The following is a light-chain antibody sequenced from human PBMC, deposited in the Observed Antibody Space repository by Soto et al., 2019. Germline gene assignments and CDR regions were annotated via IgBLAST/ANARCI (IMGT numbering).Light chain of an antibody. CDR1: QTISTL. V-gene: IGKV1-5*03. Sequence: DIQMTQSPSTLSASVGDRVTITCRASQTISTLLAWYQQRPGKAPNLLIYKASSLESGVPSRFSGSGSGTEFTLTISSLQPADFATYCCQQYSTYPCTFGQGTKVEVK. CDR2: KAS. CDR3: QQYSTYPCT. J-gene: IGKJ1*01.